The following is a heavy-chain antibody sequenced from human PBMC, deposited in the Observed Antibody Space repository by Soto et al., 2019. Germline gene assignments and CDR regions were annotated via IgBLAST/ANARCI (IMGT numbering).Heavy chain of an antibody. Sequence: VQLVESGGGVVQPGRSLRLSCAASGFIFSNFGMHWVRQAPGKGLEWVAVIWYDGSNEYYADSVKGRFTISKDNSKNTLYLQMNSLRAEDTAVYYCARDDIPGIAVATYGMDVWGQGTTVIVSS. J-gene: IGHJ6*02. D-gene: IGHD6-19*01. V-gene: IGHV3-33*01. CDR2: IWYDGSNE. CDR3: ARDDIPGIAVATYGMDV. CDR1: GFIFSNFG.